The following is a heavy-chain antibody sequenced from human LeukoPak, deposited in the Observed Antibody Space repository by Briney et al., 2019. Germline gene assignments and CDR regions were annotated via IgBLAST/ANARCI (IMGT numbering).Heavy chain of an antibody. CDR3: ARVRYSGYDQADY. CDR2: IDPGDSDT. D-gene: IGHD5-12*01. V-gene: IGHV5-51*01. CDR1: GYSFTSYW. Sequence: GESLKISCKGSGYSFTSYWIGWVRQMSGKGLEWMGIIDPGDSDTRYSPSLQGQVTISADKSISTAYLQWSGLKASDTGIYYCARVRYSGYDQADYWGQGTLVTVSS. J-gene: IGHJ4*02.